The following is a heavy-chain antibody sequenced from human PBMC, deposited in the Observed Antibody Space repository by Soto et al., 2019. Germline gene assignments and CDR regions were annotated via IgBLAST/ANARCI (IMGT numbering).Heavy chain of an antibody. V-gene: IGHV1-18*04. J-gene: IGHJ4*02. CDR2: ISAYNGNT. Sequence: ASVKVSCKASGYTFPSYGISCVRQAPGQGLEWMGWISAYNGNTNYAQKLQGRVTMTTDTSTSTAYMELRSLRSDDTAVYYCARVYDSSGYSYGPPDYWGQGTLVTVSS. D-gene: IGHD3-22*01. CDR1: GYTFPSYG. CDR3: ARVYDSSGYSYGPPDY.